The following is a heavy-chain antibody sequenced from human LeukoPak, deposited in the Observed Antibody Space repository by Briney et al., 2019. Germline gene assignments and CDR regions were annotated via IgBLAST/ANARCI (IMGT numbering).Heavy chain of an antibody. CDR2: ISANGADT. Sequence: GGSLRLSCAGSEFTLGSYAMSWVRQAPGKGLEWVSGISANGADTHYAESVRGRFIISRDNSKNMLYLQMNSLRAGDTALYFCAKYHNPDSTGPFHWGQGTLVTVSS. D-gene: IGHD3-22*01. J-gene: IGHJ4*02. V-gene: IGHV3-23*01. CDR1: EFTLGSYA. CDR3: AKYHNPDSTGPFH.